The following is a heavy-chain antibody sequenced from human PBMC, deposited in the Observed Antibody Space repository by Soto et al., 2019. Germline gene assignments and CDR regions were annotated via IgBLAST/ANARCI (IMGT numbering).Heavy chain of an antibody. CDR2: IYYSGST. Sequence: ASETLSLTCTVSGGSISSGGYYWSWIRQHPGKGLEWIGYIYYSGSTYYNPSLKSRVTISVDTSKNQFSLKLSSVTAADTAVYYCASTYIAAAGRGYYYYGMDVWGQGTTVTVSS. V-gene: IGHV4-31*03. J-gene: IGHJ6*02. CDR3: ASTYIAAAGRGYYYYGMDV. CDR1: GGSISSGGYY. D-gene: IGHD6-13*01.